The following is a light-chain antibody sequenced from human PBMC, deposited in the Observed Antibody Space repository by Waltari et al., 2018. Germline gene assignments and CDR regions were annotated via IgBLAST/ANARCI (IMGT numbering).Light chain of an antibody. CDR1: SRDGDAYNL. Sequence: QSALTQPASVSGSPGQSVTISCPGVSRDGDAYNLVSWFRQHPRKVPKLILFDVSNRPPDISNRFSGYKSGNTAYLTISRLQADDEADYYCTTYPDTNTPVVFGGGTKVTV. V-gene: IGLV2-14*03. CDR2: DVS. J-gene: IGLJ2*01. CDR3: TTYPDTNTPVV.